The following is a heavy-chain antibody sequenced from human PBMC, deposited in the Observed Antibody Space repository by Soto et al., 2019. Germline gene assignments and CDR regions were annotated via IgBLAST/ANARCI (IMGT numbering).Heavy chain of an antibody. V-gene: IGHV4-34*10. J-gene: IGHJ5*02. CDR3: AKDSVGAGWFDP. CDR2: INASGRP. Sequence: QVQLQESGPGLVKPSETLSLTCSVYGGSFSSHYWSWIRQPPGKGLEWIGEINASGRPTYNPSLTSRITISVDTSRDQFSLNLKSVTAADTAVYSCAKDSVGAGWFDPWGQGTLVTVSS. D-gene: IGHD3-10*01. CDR1: GGSFSSHY.